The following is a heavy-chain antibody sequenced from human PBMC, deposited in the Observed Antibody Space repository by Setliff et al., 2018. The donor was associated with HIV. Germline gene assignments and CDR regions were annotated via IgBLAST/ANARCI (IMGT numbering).Heavy chain of an antibody. V-gene: IGHV4-4*08. CDR3: ARRTFGSGRIDP. Sequence: SETLSLTCTVSGVSGGSINNYQWSWIRQPPGKGLEWIGYIYTSGSSNYNPSLKSRLTISIDTSKNQFSLKLNSVTATDTAVYYCARRTFGSGRIDPWGQGTLVTVSS. CDR2: IYTSGSS. J-gene: IGHJ5*02. CDR1: GGSINNYQ. D-gene: IGHD3-16*01.